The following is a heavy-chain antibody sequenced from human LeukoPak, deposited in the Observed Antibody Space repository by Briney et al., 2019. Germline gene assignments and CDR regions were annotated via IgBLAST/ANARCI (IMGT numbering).Heavy chain of an antibody. CDR1: GGSISTYY. V-gene: IGHV4-59*01. CDR2: IYDSGST. D-gene: IGHD3-10*01. J-gene: IGHJ6*02. CDR3: ARDSEYYYGSGSLGVVYYGMDV. Sequence: ASETLSLTCTVSGGSISTYYWNWIRQPPGRGLGWIGCIYDSGSTNYDPSLKSRVTISVETSKNQFSLKLNSVTAADTAVYYCARDSEYYYGSGSLGVVYYGMDVWGQGTTVTVSS.